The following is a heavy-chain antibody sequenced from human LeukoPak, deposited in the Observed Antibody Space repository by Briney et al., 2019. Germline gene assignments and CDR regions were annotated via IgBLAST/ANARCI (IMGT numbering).Heavy chain of an antibody. Sequence: GRSLILSCAASGFTFSSYGMHWVRQAPGKGLEWVAVIWYDGSDKYYADSVKGRFTISRDNSKNTLYLQMNSLRADDTAVYYCARHHYYFDHWGQGTLVTVSS. V-gene: IGHV3-33*01. CDR1: GFTFSSYG. CDR3: ARHHYYFDH. CDR2: IWYDGSDK. J-gene: IGHJ4*02.